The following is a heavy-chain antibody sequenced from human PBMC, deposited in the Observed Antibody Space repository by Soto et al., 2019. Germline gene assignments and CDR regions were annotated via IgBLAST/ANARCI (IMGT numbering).Heavy chain of an antibody. CDR2: IIPILGIA. J-gene: IGHJ4*02. Sequence: QVQLVQSGAEVKKPGSSVKVSCKASGGTFSSYTISWVRQAPGQGLEWMGRIIPILGIANYAQKFQGRVTITADKSTSTAYMELSSLRSEDTTVYYCARDSSNYYGSGITDYWGQGTLVTASS. CDR3: ARDSSNYYGSGITDY. V-gene: IGHV1-69*08. CDR1: GGTFSSYT. D-gene: IGHD3-10*01.